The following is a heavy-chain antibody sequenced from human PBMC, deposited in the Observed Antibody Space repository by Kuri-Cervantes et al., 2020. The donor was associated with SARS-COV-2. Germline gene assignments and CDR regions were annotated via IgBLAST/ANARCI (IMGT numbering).Heavy chain of an antibody. V-gene: IGHV3-48*03. J-gene: IGHJ4*02. D-gene: IGHD2-2*01. CDR3: ARGVIPAALDY. CDR1: GFTFSSYE. CDR2: ISSSGSTI. Sequence: GGSLRLSCAASGFTFSSYEMNWVRRAPGKGLEWVSYISSSGSTIYYADSVKGRLTISRDNAKNSLYLQMNSLRAEDTAVYYCARGVIPAALDYWGQGTLVTVSS.